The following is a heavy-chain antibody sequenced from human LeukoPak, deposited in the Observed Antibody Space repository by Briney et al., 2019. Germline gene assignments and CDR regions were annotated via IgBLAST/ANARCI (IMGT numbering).Heavy chain of an antibody. CDR2: IYTSGST. D-gene: IGHD4-11*01. CDR1: GGSISSGSYY. V-gene: IGHV4-61*02. Sequence: SETLSLTCTVSGGSISSGSYYWSWIRQPAGKGLEWIGRIYTSGSTNYNPSLKSRVTMSVDTSKNQFSLKLSSVTAADTAVYYCARDDSDYRYWGQGTLVTVSS. J-gene: IGHJ4*02. CDR3: ARDDSDYRY.